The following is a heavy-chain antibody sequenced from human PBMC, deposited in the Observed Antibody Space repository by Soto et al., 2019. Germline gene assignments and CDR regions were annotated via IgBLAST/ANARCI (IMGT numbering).Heavy chain of an antibody. CDR1: GFTFSSYS. CDR3: ASGAGAYFDY. CDR2: ISSSSSYI. J-gene: IGHJ4*02. D-gene: IGHD7-27*01. V-gene: IGHV3-21*01. Sequence: GGSLRLSCAASGFTFSSYSMNWVRQAPGKGLEWVSSISSSSSYIYYADSVKGRFTISRDNAKNSLYLQRNSLRAEDTAVYYCASGAGAYFDYWGQGTLVTVSS.